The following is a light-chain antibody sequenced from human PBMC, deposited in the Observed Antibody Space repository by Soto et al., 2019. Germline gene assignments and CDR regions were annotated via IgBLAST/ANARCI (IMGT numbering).Light chain of an antibody. J-gene: IGLJ1*01. CDR2: EVT. CDR1: SSDIGAYNY. V-gene: IGLV2-14*01. Sequence: QSVLTQPASVSGSPGQSITISCTGTSSDIGAYNYVSWYQQHPGKAPKLLIYEVTNRPSGVSDRFSGSKSDNTASLTISGLQAEDEANYYCNSYTTLSNRVFGTGTKLTVL. CDR3: NSYTTLSNRV.